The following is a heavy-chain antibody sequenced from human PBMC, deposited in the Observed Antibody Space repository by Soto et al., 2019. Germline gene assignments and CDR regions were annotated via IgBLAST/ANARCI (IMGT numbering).Heavy chain of an antibody. CDR3: ATKGPPTPFDLQISYNDMDV. CDR2: IIPILGVK. Sequence: QVQLEQSGAEVKKPGSSVKVSCKASGGAFSSYSINWVRQAPGQGLEWLGRIIPILGVKNYAKKFLDRGTLSAAKATSTAYMELSSLRSDDTAVYYCATKGPPTPFDLQISYNDMDVRGKGASVTVSS. V-gene: IGHV1-69*02. J-gene: IGHJ6*03. CDR1: GGAFSSYS. D-gene: IGHD3-16*01.